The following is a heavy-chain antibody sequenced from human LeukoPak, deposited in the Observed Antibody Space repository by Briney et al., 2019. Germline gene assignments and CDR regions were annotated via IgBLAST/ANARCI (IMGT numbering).Heavy chain of an antibody. CDR1: GGSISSSSYY. CDR2: IYYSGST. D-gene: IGHD6-19*01. V-gene: IGHV4-39*07. CDR3: ARAWEEGGSGWFLDI. J-gene: IGHJ3*02. Sequence: SETLSLTCSVSGGSISSSSYYWGWIRQPPGKGLEWIGSIYYSGSTYYNPSLKSRVTISVDKSKNQFSLKLSSVTAADTAVYYCARAWEEGGSGWFLDIWGQGTMVTVSS.